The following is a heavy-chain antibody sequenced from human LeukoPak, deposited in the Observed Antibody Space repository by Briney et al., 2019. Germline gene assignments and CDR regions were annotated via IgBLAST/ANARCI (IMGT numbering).Heavy chain of an antibody. Sequence: PSETLSLTCTVSGGSISSGGYYWSWIRQHPGKGLEWIGYTYYSGSTYYNPSLKSRVTISIDTSKNQFSLKLSSVTAADTAVYYCAGGTLPKEAAVDIWGQGTLVSASS. CDR1: GGSISSGGYY. J-gene: IGHJ3*02. V-gene: IGHV4-31*03. D-gene: IGHD6-25*01. CDR2: TYYSGST. CDR3: AGGTLPKEAAVDI.